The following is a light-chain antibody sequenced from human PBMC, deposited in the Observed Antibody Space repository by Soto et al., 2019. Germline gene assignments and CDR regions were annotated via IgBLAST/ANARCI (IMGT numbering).Light chain of an antibody. CDR1: SSDVGGYNY. CDR2: EVT. Sequence: QSALTQPASVSGSLGQSITISCTGTSSDVGGYNYVSWYQHHPGKDPKVVIFEVTKRPSGVSSRFSGSKSGNTASLTVSGLQAEHEGDYYCSSFTSSSTVLFGGGTKLTVL. J-gene: IGLJ2*01. CDR3: SSFTSSSTVL. V-gene: IGLV2-14*01.